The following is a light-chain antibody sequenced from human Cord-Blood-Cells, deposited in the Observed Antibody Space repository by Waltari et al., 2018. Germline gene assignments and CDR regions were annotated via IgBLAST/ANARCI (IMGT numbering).Light chain of an antibody. CDR1: QSLSSD. CDR2: AAS. Sequence: DIQMTQSPSSLSASVGDRVTITCQASQSLSSDLNWYQQKPGKAPKLLIYAASSLQSGVPSRFSGSGSGTDFAVPISSLQPEDFATYYCQQSHRTHLTYVGGTKVEMK. J-gene: IGKJ4*01. V-gene: IGKV1-39*01. CDR3: QQSHRTHLT.